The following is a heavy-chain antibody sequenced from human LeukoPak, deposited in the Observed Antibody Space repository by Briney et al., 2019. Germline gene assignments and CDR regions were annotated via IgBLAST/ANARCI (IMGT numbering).Heavy chain of an antibody. CDR3: ASNYGDYVENAFDI. CDR2: IYYSGST. D-gene: IGHD4-17*01. Sequence: SETLSLTCTVSGGSISSSSYYWGWILQPPGKGLEWIGSIYYSGSTYYNPSLKSRVTISVDTSKNQFSLKLSSVTAADTAVYYCASNYGDYVENAFDIWGQGTMVTVSS. CDR1: GGSISSSSYY. V-gene: IGHV4-39*01. J-gene: IGHJ3*02.